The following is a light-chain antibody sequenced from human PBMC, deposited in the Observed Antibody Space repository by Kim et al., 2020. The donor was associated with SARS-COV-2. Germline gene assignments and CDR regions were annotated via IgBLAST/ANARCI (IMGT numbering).Light chain of an antibody. CDR3: QQRGN. Sequence: ATLSLSPGERSTLSCRASQSVGTYLAVYQQKPGQAPRLLIYDASKRATGIPARFRGSGSGTDFTLTIGTLEPEDSAVYYCQQRGNFGQGTRLEIK. CDR1: QSVGTY. CDR2: DAS. V-gene: IGKV3-11*01. J-gene: IGKJ5*01.